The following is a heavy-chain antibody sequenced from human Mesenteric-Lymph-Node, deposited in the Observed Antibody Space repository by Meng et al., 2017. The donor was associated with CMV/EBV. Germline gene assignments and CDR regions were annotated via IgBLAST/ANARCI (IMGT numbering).Heavy chain of an antibody. V-gene: IGHV3-48*03. J-gene: IGHJ4*02. CDR1: GFTFSSYE. CDR3: ATRRNYYDSSGPL. D-gene: IGHD3-22*01. CDR2: ISSSGSTI. Sequence: GGSLRLSCAASGFTFSSYEMNWVRQAPGKGLEWVSYISSSGSTIYYADSVKGRFTISRDNAKNSLYLQMNSLRAEDTAVYYCATRRNYYDSSGPLWGQGTLVTVSS.